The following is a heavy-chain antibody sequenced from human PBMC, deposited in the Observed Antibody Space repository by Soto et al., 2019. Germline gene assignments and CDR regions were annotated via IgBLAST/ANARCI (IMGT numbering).Heavy chain of an antibody. V-gene: IGHV4-61*01. Sequence: SETLSLTCTVSGGSVSSGSYYWSWIRQPPGKGLECVGYIYYSGSTNYNPSLKSRVTISVDTSKNQFSLKLSSVTAADTAVYYCARASSYYDILTGYYPYYYYGMDVWGQGTTVTVS. D-gene: IGHD3-9*01. J-gene: IGHJ6*02. CDR1: GGSVSSGSYY. CDR2: IYYSGST. CDR3: ARASSYYDILTGYYPYYYYGMDV.